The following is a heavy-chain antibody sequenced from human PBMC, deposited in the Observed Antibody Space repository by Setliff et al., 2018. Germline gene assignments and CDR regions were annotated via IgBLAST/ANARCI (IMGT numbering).Heavy chain of an antibody. D-gene: IGHD6-25*01. CDR1: GGSISSSSYY. Sequence: SETLSLTCTVSGGSISSSSYYWGWIRQPPGKGLEWIGSIYYSGSTYYNPSLKSRVTISISADTSNKSFSLNLFSVTAADTAVYYCVGRDFSGGDSWGHGTLVTVSS. CDR2: IYYSGST. V-gene: IGHV4-39*02. CDR3: VGRDFSGGDS. J-gene: IGHJ5*01.